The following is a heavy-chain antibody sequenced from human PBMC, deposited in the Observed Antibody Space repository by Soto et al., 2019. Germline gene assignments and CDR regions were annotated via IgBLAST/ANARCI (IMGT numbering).Heavy chain of an antibody. Sequence: QRQVQEAGPGLVKPSETLSLIFTVSGGTISRSFYYWAGIRQRPGKGLEWIGIIYDTGTTYYNPSLESRVTISVDTSKNQLSLRLTSVTAADTAVYYCARRLHVAGHWYFDLWGRGTLVTVSS. J-gene: IGHJ2*01. CDR2: IYDTGTT. CDR1: GGTISRSFYY. V-gene: IGHV4-39*01. D-gene: IGHD6-19*01. CDR3: ARRLHVAGHWYFDL.